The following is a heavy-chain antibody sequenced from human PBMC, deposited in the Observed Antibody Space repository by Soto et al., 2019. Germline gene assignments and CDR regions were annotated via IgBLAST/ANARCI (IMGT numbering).Heavy chain of an antibody. D-gene: IGHD4-17*01. V-gene: IGHV1-8*03. CDR2: IIPNSGTT. CDR3: AGELTVFTGCFDS. J-gene: IGHJ4*02. Sequence: ASVKVSCKASGYTFTSYAINWVRQAPGQGLEWMGWIIPNSGTTDYAQKFQGRVTITRNKSTSTAYMELSSLRSEDTAVYYCAGELTVFTGCFDSWGQGTLVTVSS. CDR1: GYTFTSYA.